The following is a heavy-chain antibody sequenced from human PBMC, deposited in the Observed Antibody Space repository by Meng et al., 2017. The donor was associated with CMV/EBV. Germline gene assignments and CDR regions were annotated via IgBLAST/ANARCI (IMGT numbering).Heavy chain of an antibody. CDR3: TSELGYCSSTSCYADY. Sequence: GGSLRLSCAASGFTFSNAWMSWVRQAPGKGLEWVGRIKSKTDGGTTDYAAPVKGRFTISRDDSKNTLYLQMNSLKTEDTAVYYCTSELGYCSSTSCYADYWGQGTLVTVSS. J-gene: IGHJ4*02. D-gene: IGHD2-2*01. CDR1: GFTFSNAW. CDR2: IKSKTDGGTT. V-gene: IGHV3-15*01.